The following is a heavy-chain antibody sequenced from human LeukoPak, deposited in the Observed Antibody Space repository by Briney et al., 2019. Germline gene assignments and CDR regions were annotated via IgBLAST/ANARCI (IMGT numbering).Heavy chain of an antibody. Sequence: SVKVPCKASGLTFTDYYMHWVRLAPRQGLEWMGYIHPHSDHTSFPQKFRGRVTLTTDTSMSAAYMELSSLISDDTAMYYCVREGITKAFDLWGQGALVTVSS. D-gene: IGHD1-14*01. J-gene: IGHJ4*02. CDR3: VREGITKAFDL. CDR1: GLTFTDYY. CDR2: IHPHSDHT. V-gene: IGHV1-2*02.